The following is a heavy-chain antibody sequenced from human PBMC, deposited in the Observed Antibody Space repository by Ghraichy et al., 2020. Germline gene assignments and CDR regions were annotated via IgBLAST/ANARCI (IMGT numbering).Heavy chain of an antibody. CDR2: ITHNGETA. D-gene: IGHD2/OR15-2a*01. Sequence: GGSLRLSCAASGFIFRNYAMSWVRQAPGKGPEWVSCITHNGETAHYADSVKGRFTISRDESGNTVSLEMTSLRVEDTAIYYCAKDFWLIATATGPFDYWGQGTRVTVSA. CDR3: AKDFWLIATATGPFDY. V-gene: IGHV3-23*01. CDR1: GFIFRNYA. J-gene: IGHJ4*02.